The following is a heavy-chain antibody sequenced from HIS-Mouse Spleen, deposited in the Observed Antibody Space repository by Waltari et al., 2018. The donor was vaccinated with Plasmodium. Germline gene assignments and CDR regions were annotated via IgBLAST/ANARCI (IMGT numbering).Heavy chain of an antibody. CDR2: INPNNGGT. J-gene: IGHJ1*01. D-gene: IGHD6-13*01. V-gene: IGHV1-2*02. CDR3: ARVLGYKAAAGTFVEYFQH. CDR1: GYTFTGSY. Sequence: QVQLVQSGAEVKTPGASVKVSCKASGYTFTGSYMHRVRQSFGQELECMGWINPNNGGTNYEQKFQGRGTRTRDTSISTAYMELSRLRSDDTAVYYCARVLGYKAAAGTFVEYFQHWGQGTLVTVSS.